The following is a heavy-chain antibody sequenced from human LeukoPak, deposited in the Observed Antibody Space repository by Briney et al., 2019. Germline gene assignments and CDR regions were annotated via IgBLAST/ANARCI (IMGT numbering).Heavy chain of an antibody. CDR1: GFSFSSYW. CDR3: ARYCGGDCYGMDV. V-gene: IGHV3-7*01. Sequence: GSLRLSCAASGFSFSSYWLSWVRQAPGKGLEWVANIKQDGSEKHYVDSVKGRFTISRDNAKNSLYLQMHSLRPGDTAVYYCARYCGGDCYGMDVWGQGTTVTVSS. J-gene: IGHJ6*02. D-gene: IGHD2-21*01. CDR2: IKQDGSEK.